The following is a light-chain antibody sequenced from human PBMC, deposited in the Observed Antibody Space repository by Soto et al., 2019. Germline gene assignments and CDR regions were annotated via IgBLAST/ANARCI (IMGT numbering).Light chain of an antibody. J-gene: IGKJ1*01. Sequence: DIQMTQSPSTLSASVVDTVTVNCPASQSVSGWLAWYQQKPGEAPKLLIYDASALPRGVPSRFSGSGSGTKFTLTIASLQPDDFATYYCQQYETFSGTFGPGTKVDIK. CDR3: QQYETFSGT. CDR2: DAS. CDR1: QSVSGW. V-gene: IGKV1-5*01.